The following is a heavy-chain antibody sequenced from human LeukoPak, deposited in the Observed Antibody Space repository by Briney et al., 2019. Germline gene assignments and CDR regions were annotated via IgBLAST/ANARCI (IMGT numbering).Heavy chain of an antibody. CDR3: ARYTTVVTPTGYYNYGMDV. CDR2: IYPGDSDT. J-gene: IGHJ6*02. Sequence: GESLKISCKGSGHSSTSYWIAWVRQLPGKGLEWMGIIYPGDSDTRYSPSFQGQVTISADKSITTAYLQWSSLKASDTAMYYCARYTTVVTPTGYYNYGMDVWGQGTTVTVSS. V-gene: IGHV5-51*01. CDR1: GHSSTSYW. D-gene: IGHD4-23*01.